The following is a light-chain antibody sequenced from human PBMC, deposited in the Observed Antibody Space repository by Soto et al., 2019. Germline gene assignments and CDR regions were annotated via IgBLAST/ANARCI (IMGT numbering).Light chain of an antibody. Sequence: QSALTPPPSASGSPGQSVAISCTGTSSDIGGYNYVSWYQQHSGKAPKLIIYEVTRRPSGVPDRFSGSKSGSTASLTVSGLQAEDEADYYCASYAGNKVVFGGGTKLTVL. CDR1: SSDIGGYNY. CDR3: ASYAGNKVV. V-gene: IGLV2-8*01. CDR2: EVT. J-gene: IGLJ2*01.